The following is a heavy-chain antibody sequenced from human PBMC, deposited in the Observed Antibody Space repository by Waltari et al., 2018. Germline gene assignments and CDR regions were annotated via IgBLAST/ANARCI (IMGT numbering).Heavy chain of an antibody. J-gene: IGHJ4*02. D-gene: IGHD4-4*01. V-gene: IGHV3-23*04. CDR3: AKMRGGVTTAFDY. Sequence: VQLVESGGVLVNPGGSLRLSRSASVFTFSSYAMGWVRQATGKGLEWISSIGTSGATTYYVDSVKGRFANSRDNSHNTLYLQMNRLRAEDTATYYCAKMRGGVTTAFDYWGQGTLVTVSS. CDR1: VFTFSSYA. CDR2: IGTSGATT.